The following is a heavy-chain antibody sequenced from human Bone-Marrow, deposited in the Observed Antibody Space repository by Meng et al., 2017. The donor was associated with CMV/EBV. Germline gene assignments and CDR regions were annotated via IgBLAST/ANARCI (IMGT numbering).Heavy chain of an antibody. CDR3: ARDLDYGDYASDY. J-gene: IGHJ4*02. CDR1: GSTLTDYY. V-gene: IGHV1-2*02. CDR2: INPNTDT. Sequence: QLQPVQSGAEVKKPGASVKVSCKASGSTLTDYYIHWVRQAPGQWLEWMGWINPNTDTNYAQNFQGRVTTTRDTSISTAYMELSRLRSDDTAVYYCARDLDYGDYASDYWGQGTLVTVSS. D-gene: IGHD4-17*01.